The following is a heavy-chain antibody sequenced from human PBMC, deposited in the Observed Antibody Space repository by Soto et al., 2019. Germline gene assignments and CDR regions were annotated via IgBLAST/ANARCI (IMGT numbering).Heavy chain of an antibody. J-gene: IGHJ4*02. CDR1: GYTFTGYG. D-gene: IGHD6-6*01. V-gene: IGHV1-18*01. Sequence: ASVKVSCKASGYTFTGYGISWVRQAPGQGLEWMGWISAYDGNTHYPQKLQGRVTMTTDTSTSTAYMELTSLRSDDTAVYYCASQLTLAARTMGVWGQGTLVTVSS. CDR3: ASQLTLAARTMGV. CDR2: ISAYDGNT.